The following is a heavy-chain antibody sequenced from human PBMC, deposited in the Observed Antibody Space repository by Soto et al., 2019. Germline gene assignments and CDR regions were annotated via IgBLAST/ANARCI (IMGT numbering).Heavy chain of an antibody. CDR2: IYYSGST. Sequence: QVQLQESGPGLVKPSQTLSLTCTVSGGSISSGGYFWSWIRQHPGRGLEWIGYIYYSGSTYYNPSLKSRVTISVDMSKNQFSLMLSSVTAADTAVYYCARGGGSYYRSTALDYWGQGTLVTVSS. CDR3: ARGGGSYYRSTALDY. J-gene: IGHJ4*02. CDR1: GGSISSGGYF. D-gene: IGHD1-26*01. V-gene: IGHV4-31*03.